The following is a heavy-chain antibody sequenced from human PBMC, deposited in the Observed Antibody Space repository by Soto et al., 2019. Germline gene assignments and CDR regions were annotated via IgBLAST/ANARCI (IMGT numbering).Heavy chain of an antibody. CDR3: ARRSSYGTFYDY. CDR1: GGSISSYY. J-gene: IGHJ4*02. Sequence: SETLSLTCTVSGGSISSYYWSWIQQPPGKGLEWIGYIYYSGSTNYNPSLKSRVTISVDTSKNQFSLKLSSVTAADTAVYYCARRSSYGTFYDYWGQGTLVTVSS. D-gene: IGHD5-18*01. CDR2: IYYSGST. V-gene: IGHV4-59*08.